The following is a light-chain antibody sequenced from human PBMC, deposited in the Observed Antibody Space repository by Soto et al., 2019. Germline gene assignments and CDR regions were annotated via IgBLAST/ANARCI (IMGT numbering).Light chain of an antibody. CDR3: SSYAASNNFYFV. CDR2: EVT. Sequence: QSALTQPPSASGSPGQSVTISCTGTSSEVGGYNYVSWYQQYPGRAPKLMIYEVTKRPSGVPDRFSGSKSGNTASLTVSGLQAEDEDDYYCSSYAASNNFYFVFGGGTKLTVL. CDR1: SSEVGGYNY. J-gene: IGLJ3*02. V-gene: IGLV2-8*01.